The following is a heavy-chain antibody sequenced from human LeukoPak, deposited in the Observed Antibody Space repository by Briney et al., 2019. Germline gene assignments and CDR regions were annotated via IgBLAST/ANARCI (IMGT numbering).Heavy chain of an antibody. J-gene: IGHJ4*02. CDR1: GFTFSSYA. Sequence: GGSLRLSCAASGFTFSSYAMHWVRQAPGEGLEWVAVISYDGSNKYYADSVKGRFTISRDNSKNTLYLQMNSLRAEDTAVYYCARDHVLFDYWGQGTLVTVSS. CDR3: ARDHVLFDY. V-gene: IGHV3-30-3*01. D-gene: IGHD6-6*01. CDR2: ISYDGSNK.